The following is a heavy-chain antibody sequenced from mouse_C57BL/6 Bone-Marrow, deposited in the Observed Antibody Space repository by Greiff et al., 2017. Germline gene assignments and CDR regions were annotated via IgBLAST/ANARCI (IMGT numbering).Heavy chain of an antibody. J-gene: IGHJ3*01. D-gene: IGHD1-1*01. V-gene: IGHV1-64*01. CDR1: GYTFTSYW. Sequence: QVHVKQPGAELVKPGASVKLSCKASGYTFTSYWMPWVKQRPGQGLEWIGMIHPNSGSTNYNEKFKSKATLTVDKSSSTAYMQLSSLTSEDSAVYDCARGITTVVAPAYWGQGTLVTVSA. CDR3: ARGITTVVAPAY. CDR2: IHPNSGST.